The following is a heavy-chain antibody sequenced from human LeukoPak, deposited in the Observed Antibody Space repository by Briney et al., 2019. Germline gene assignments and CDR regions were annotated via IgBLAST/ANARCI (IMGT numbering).Heavy chain of an antibody. Sequence: PSQTLSLTCTVSGGSISSGSYYWSWIRQPAGKGLEWIGRIYTSGSTNYNPSLKSRVTISVDTSKNQFSLKLSSVTAADTAVYYCARERNILTGYIYYYYYMDVWGQGTLVTVSS. V-gene: IGHV4-61*02. J-gene: IGHJ6*03. CDR2: IYTSGST. CDR1: GGSISSGSYY. D-gene: IGHD3-9*01. CDR3: ARERNILTGYIYYYYYMDV.